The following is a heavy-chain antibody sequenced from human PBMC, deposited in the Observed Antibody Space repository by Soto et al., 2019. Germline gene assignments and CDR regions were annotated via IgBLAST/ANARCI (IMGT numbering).Heavy chain of an antibody. D-gene: IGHD2-2*01. V-gene: IGHV5-51*01. J-gene: IGHJ6*02. Sequence: PGESLKISCKGSGYSFTSYWIGWVRQMPGKGLEWMGIIYPGDSDTRYSPSFQGQVTISADKSVSTAYLQWSSLKASDTAMYYCARHSCSSTSCYPVYYYYYGMDVWGQGTTVTVSS. CDR3: ARHSCSSTSCYPVYYYYYGMDV. CDR1: GYSFTSYW. CDR2: IYPGDSDT.